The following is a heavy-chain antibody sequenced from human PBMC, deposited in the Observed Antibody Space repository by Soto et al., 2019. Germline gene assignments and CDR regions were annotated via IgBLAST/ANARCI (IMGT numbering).Heavy chain of an antibody. J-gene: IGHJ4*02. CDR2: INPNSGGT. CDR1: GYAFSVYY. D-gene: IGHD1-26*01. CDR3: ARAPIVGATTTEYYFDY. V-gene: IGHV1-2*04. Sequence: ASVKVSCKAAGYAFSVYYMHWVRQAPGQGLEWMGWINPNSGGTNYAQKFQGWVTMTRDTSISTAYMELSRLRSDDTAVYYCARAPIVGATTTEYYFDYWGQGTLVTVSS.